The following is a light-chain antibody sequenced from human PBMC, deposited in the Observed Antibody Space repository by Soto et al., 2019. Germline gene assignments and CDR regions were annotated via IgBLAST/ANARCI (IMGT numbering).Light chain of an antibody. Sequence: QSALTQPPSASGSPGQSVTISCTGTSSDVGGYNYVSWYQQHPGKAPKLMIYEVSKRPSGVPDRFSGSKSGNTASLAISGLQAEDEADYYCSAWDDSLHVWLFGGGTKLTVL. CDR3: SAWDDSLHVWL. J-gene: IGLJ3*02. V-gene: IGLV2-8*01. CDR2: EVS. CDR1: SSDVGGYNY.